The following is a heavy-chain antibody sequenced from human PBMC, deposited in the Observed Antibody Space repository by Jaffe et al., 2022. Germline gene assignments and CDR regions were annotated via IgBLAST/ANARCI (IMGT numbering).Heavy chain of an antibody. V-gene: IGHV3-48*01. CDR3: ASLRLGYCSGGSCRRDY. CDR2: ISSSSSTI. J-gene: IGHJ4*02. CDR1: GFTFSSYS. D-gene: IGHD2-15*01. Sequence: EVQLVESGGGLVQPGGSLRLSCAASGFTFSSYSMNWVRQAPGKGLEWVSYISSSSSTIYYADSVKGRFTISRDNAKNSLYLQMNSLRAEDTAVYYCASLRLGYCSGGSCRRDYWGQGTLVTVSS.